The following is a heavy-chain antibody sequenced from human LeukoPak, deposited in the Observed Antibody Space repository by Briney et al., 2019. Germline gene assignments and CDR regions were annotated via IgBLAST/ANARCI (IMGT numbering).Heavy chain of an antibody. V-gene: IGHV5-51*01. CDR1: GYSFTSYW. J-gene: IGHJ4*02. CDR2: IHPGDSDT. Sequence: GESLKISCKGSGYSFTSYWIGWVRQMPGKGLEWMGIIHPGDSDTRYSPSFQGQVTISADRSISTAYLQWSSLKASDTAMYYCARHPGDPTSGVDYWGQGTLVTVSS. CDR3: ARHPGDPTSGVDY. D-gene: IGHD3-10*01.